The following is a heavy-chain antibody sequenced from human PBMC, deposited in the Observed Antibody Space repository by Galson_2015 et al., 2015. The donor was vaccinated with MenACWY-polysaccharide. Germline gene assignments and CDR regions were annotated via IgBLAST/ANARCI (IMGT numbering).Heavy chain of an antibody. J-gene: IGHJ2*01. Sequence: SLRLSCAASGFSFRSYWMSWVRQAPGKGLEWVADIKQDGSEEYYVDSVKGRFAISRDNARNSLYLQMNSLRAENTAVYFCARDTGVSRTDDWSFDLRGRGSQVTVSS. CDR1: GFSFRSYW. CDR3: ARDTGVSRTDDWSFDL. D-gene: IGHD1-7*01. V-gene: IGHV3-7*01. CDR2: IKQDGSEE.